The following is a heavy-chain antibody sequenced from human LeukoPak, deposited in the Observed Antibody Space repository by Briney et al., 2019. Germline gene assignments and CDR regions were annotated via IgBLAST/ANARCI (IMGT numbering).Heavy chain of an antibody. CDR1: GFTFSSYG. V-gene: IGHV3-33*01. J-gene: IGHJ5*02. D-gene: IGHD2-15*01. CDR2: IWYDGSNK. Sequence: GRSLRLSCAASGFTFSSYGMHWVRQAPGKGLEWVAVIWYDGSNKYYADSVKGRFTISRDNSKNTLYLQMNSLRAEDTAVYYCARERRGRYCSGGSCDKNWFDPWGQGSLVTVSS. CDR3: ARERRGRYCSGGSCDKNWFDP.